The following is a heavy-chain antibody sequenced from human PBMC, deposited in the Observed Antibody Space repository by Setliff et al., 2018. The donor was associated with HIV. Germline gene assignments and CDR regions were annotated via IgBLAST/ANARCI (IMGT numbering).Heavy chain of an antibody. Sequence: ETLSLTCAVYGGSFSGFYWSWIRQPPGKDLEWIGEINHSGSTNYNPSLKSRVTISVDTSKNQFSLKLTSVIAADTAVYYCATSTVAGLFDYWGQGALVTVSS. CDR1: GGSFSGFY. J-gene: IGHJ4*02. V-gene: IGHV4-34*01. D-gene: IGHD6-19*01. CDR3: ATSTVAGLFDY. CDR2: INHSGST.